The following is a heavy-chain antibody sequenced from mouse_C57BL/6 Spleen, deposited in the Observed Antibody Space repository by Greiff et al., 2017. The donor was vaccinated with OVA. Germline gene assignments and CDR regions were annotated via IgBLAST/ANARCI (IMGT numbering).Heavy chain of an antibody. CDR2: ISSGSSTI. Sequence: EVQLVESGGGLVKPGGSLKLSCAASGFTFSDYGMHWVRQAPEKGLEWVAYISSGSSTIYYADTVKGRFTISRDNAKNNLYLQMTSLKSEDTAMYYCASDIVCTAPAIAYWGQGTLVTVSA. J-gene: IGHJ3*01. CDR3: ASDIVCTAPAIAY. V-gene: IGHV5-17*01. CDR1: GFTFSDYG. D-gene: IGHD1-2*01.